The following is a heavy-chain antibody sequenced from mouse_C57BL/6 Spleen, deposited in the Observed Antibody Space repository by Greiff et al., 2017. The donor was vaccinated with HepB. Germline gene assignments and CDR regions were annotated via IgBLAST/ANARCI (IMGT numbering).Heavy chain of an antibody. D-gene: IGHD3-3*01. Sequence: EVQRVESGGGLVKPGGSLKLSCAASGFTFSDYGMHWVRQAPEKGLEWVAYISSGSSTIYYADTVKGRFTISRDNAKNTLFLQMPSLRSEDTAMYYCARGDLGYFDVWGTGTTVTVSS. CDR2: ISSGSSTI. CDR3: ARGDLGYFDV. CDR1: GFTFSDYG. J-gene: IGHJ1*03. V-gene: IGHV5-17*01.